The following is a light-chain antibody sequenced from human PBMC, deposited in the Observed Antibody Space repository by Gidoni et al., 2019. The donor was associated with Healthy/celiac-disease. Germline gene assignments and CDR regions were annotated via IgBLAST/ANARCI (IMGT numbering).Light chain of an antibody. CDR1: QSVLYSSNNKNY. Sequence: QSVLYSSNNKNYLAWYQQKAGQPPKLLIYWASTRESGVPDRFSGSGSGTDFTLTISSLQAEDVAVYYCQQYYSTPWTFGQGTKVEIK. V-gene: IGKV4-1*01. J-gene: IGKJ1*01. CDR2: WAS. CDR3: QQYYSTPWT.